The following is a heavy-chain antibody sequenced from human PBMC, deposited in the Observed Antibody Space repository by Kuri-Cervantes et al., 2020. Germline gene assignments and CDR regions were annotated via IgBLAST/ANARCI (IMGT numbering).Heavy chain of an antibody. J-gene: IGHJ6*02. V-gene: IGHV1-24*01. CDR3: ARDVYYYDSSGYFSLYYYYYGMDV. D-gene: IGHD3-22*01. CDR2: FDPEDGET. Sequence: ASVKVSCKASGYTFTGYYMHWVRQAPGQGLEWMGGFDPEDGETIYAQKFQGRVTMTEDTSTDTAYMELSSLRSEDTAVYYCARDVYYYDSSGYFSLYYYYYGMDVWGQGTTVTVSS. CDR1: GYTFTGYY.